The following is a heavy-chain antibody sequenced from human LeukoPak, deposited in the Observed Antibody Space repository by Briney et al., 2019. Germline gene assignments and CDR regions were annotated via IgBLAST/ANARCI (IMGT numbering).Heavy chain of an antibody. J-gene: IGHJ4*02. Sequence: GGSLRLSCPASGFTFSSYSMNWVRQAPGKGLEWVSSISNSSSYIYFADSVKGRFTISRDNAKNSLYLQMNSLRAEDTAVYYCARDRGAAGRPDYWGQGTLVTVSS. CDR3: ARDRGAAGRPDY. D-gene: IGHD6-13*01. CDR1: GFTFSSYS. CDR2: ISNSSSYI. V-gene: IGHV3-21*01.